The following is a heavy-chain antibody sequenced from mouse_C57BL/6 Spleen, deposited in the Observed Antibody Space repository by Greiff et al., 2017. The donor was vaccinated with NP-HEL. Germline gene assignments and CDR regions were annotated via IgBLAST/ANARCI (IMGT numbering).Heavy chain of an antibody. J-gene: IGHJ1*03. V-gene: IGHV3-6*01. D-gene: IGHD3-3*01. CDR1: GYSITSGYY. CDR3: ASGLARGYFDV. Sequence: EVQLVESGPGLVKPSQSLSLTCSVTGYSITSGYYWNWIRQFPGNKLEWMGYISYDGSNNYNPSLKNRISITRDTSKNQFFLKLNSVTTEDTATYYCASGLARGYFDVWGTGTTVTVSS. CDR2: ISYDGSN.